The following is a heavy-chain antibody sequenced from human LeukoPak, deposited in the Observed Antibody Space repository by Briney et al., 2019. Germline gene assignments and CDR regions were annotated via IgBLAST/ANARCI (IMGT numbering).Heavy chain of an antibody. CDR3: ARVQGSVSFDP. D-gene: IGHD3-10*01. V-gene: IGHV4-59*01. CDR2: IYYSGST. Sequence: SETLSLTCTVSGGSISSYYWSWIRQPPGKGLEWIGYIYYSGSTNYNPSLKSRVTISVDTSKNQCSLKLSSVTAADTAVYYCARVQGSVSFDPWGQGTLVTVSS. J-gene: IGHJ5*02. CDR1: GGSISSYY.